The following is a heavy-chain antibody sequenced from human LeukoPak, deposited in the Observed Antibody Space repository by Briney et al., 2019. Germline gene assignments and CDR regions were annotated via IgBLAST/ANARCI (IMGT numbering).Heavy chain of an antibody. J-gene: IGHJ4*02. D-gene: IGHD6-19*01. CDR1: GDRVSTNSGA. CDR2: TYYRSKWYN. Sequence: SQTLSLTCAISGDRVSTNSGAWNWIRQSPSRGLGWLGRTYYRSKWYNDYALSVKSRISINPDTSKKQFSLQLNSVTPEDTAVYYCARSYSSGWDFESWGQGTLVTVSS. V-gene: IGHV6-1*01. CDR3: ARSYSSGWDFES.